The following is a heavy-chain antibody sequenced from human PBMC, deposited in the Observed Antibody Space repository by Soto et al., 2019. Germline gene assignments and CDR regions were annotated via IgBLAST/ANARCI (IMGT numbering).Heavy chain of an antibody. CDR3: ARGGITMVRGVNPSQY. J-gene: IGHJ4*02. V-gene: IGHV1-2*02. D-gene: IGHD3-10*01. Sequence: ASVKVSCKASGYTFTGYYMHWVRQAPGQGLEWKGWINPNSGGTNYAQKLQGRVTMTRDTSISTAYMELSRLRSDDTAVYYCARGGITMVRGVNPSQYWGQGTLVTVSS. CDR1: GYTFTGYY. CDR2: INPNSGGT.